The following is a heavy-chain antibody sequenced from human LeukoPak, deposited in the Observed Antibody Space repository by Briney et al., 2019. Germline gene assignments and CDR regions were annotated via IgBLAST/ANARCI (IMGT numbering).Heavy chain of an antibody. CDR2: IYTSGST. J-gene: IGHJ6*03. Sequence: SETLSLTCSVSGGSINTYYWSWIRQPPGKGLEWIGRIYTSGSTSYNPSLKSRVTISVDTSKNQFSLKLSSVTAADTAVYYCARGRSPRLWFGESHYYYYYMDVWGKGTTVTISS. CDR1: GGSINTYY. D-gene: IGHD3-10*01. V-gene: IGHV4-4*08. CDR3: ARGRSPRLWFGESHYYYYYMDV.